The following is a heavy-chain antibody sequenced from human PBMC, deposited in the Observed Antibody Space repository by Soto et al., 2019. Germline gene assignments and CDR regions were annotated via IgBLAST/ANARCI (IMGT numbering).Heavy chain of an antibody. CDR2: IWYDGSNK. CDR3: ARDGHDAFDI. V-gene: IGHV3-33*01. J-gene: IGHJ3*02. CDR1: GFTFSSYG. Sequence: QVQLVESGGGVVQPGRSLRLSCAASGFTFSSYGMHWVRQAPGKGLEWVAVIWYDGSNKYYADYVKGRFTISRDNSKNTLYLQMNSLRAEDTAVYYCARDGHDAFDIWGQGTMVTVSS.